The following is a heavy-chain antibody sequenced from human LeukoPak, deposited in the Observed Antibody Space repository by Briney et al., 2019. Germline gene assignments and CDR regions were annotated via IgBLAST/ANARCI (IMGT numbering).Heavy chain of an antibody. CDR1: GGTFSSYA. CDR3: AREGSRMVGAPPDY. Sequence: ASVKVSCKASGGTFSSYAISWVRQAPGQGLEWMGWISAYNGNTNYAQKLQGRVTMTTDTSTSTAYMELRSLRSDDTAVYYCAREGSRMVGAPPDYWGQGTLVTVSS. J-gene: IGHJ4*02. D-gene: IGHD1-26*01. V-gene: IGHV1-18*01. CDR2: ISAYNGNT.